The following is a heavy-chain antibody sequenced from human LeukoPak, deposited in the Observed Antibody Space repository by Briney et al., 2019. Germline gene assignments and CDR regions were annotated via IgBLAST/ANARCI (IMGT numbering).Heavy chain of an antibody. Sequence: SQTLSLTCTVSGGSISSGGYYWSWIRQPPGKGLEWIGYIYHSGSTYYNPSLKSRVTISVDRSKNQFSLKLSSVTAADTAVYYCARDYEFCTNGVCSYDAFDIWGQGTMVTVSS. CDR1: GGSISSGGYY. V-gene: IGHV4-30-2*01. CDR2: IYHSGST. J-gene: IGHJ3*02. CDR3: ARDYEFCTNGVCSYDAFDI. D-gene: IGHD2-8*01.